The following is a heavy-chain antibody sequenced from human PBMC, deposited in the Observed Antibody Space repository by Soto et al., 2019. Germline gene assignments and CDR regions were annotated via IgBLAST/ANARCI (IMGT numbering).Heavy chain of an antibody. CDR2: VHYDGTT. V-gene: IGHV4-39*01. J-gene: IGHJ4*02. Sequence: QLQLRESGPGLVKPSETLSLICTVSGGSISDNIDSCIYWVWIRQSPGKGLEWLGSVHYDGTTYYNPSLKSRLTISRDTSKNHFSLRLNSVTAADTAVYYCARQFGSGSCFDYWGQGTLVTVSS. CDR3: ARQFGSGSCFDY. D-gene: IGHD3-10*01. CDR1: GGSISDNIDS.